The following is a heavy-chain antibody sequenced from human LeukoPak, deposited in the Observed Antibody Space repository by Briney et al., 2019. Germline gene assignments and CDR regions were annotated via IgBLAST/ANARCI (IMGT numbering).Heavy chain of an antibody. V-gene: IGHV3-33*01. CDR3: ARECGMATMEY. CDR1: GFTFSSYG. CDR2: IWYDGTNK. Sequence: GSLRLSCAASGFTFSSYGMHWVRQAPGKGLEWVAVIWYDGTNKYYTDSVKGRFTISRDNSKNMLYVQMNNLRVEDTAVYYCARECGMATMEYWGQGTLVTVSS. D-gene: IGHD5-24*01. J-gene: IGHJ4*02.